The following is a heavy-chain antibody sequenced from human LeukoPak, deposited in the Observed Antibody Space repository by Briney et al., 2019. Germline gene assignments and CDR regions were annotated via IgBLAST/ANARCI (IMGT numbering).Heavy chain of an antibody. Sequence: GGSLRLSCAASGFTFDDYAMHWVRQAPGKGREWVSGISWNSGSIGYADSVQGRFTIYRDNAKNSLYLQMNSLRAEDTALYYCAKGWSVYSSGWYDYWGQGTLVTVSS. J-gene: IGHJ4*02. V-gene: IGHV3-9*01. CDR1: GFTFDDYA. D-gene: IGHD6-19*01. CDR3: AKGWSVYSSGWYDY. CDR2: ISWNSGSI.